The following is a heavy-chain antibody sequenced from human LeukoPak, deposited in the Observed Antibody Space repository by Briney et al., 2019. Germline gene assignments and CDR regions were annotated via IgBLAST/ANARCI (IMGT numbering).Heavy chain of an antibody. J-gene: IGHJ5*02. CDR3: ARLPHPSIAAAGSFDP. CDR2: IYYSGST. V-gene: IGHV4-59*08. D-gene: IGHD6-13*01. CDR1: GGSFSSYY. Sequence: KPSETLSLTCAVYGGSFSSYYWSWIRQPPGKGLEWIGYIYYSGSTNYNPSLKSRVTISVDTSKNQFSLKLSSVTAADTAVYYCARLPHPSIAAAGSFDPWGQGTLVTVSS.